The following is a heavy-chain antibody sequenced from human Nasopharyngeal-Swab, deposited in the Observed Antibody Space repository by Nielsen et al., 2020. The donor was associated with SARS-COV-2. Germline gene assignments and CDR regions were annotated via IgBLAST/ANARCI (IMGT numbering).Heavy chain of an antibody. CDR1: GFTFSRYW. CDR3: ARDKGMRDYVWGSYRSSYYYYYGMDV. J-gene: IGHJ6*02. Sequence: GESLKISCAGSGFTFSRYWMSWVRQAPGKGLEWVANIKQDGSGKYYEDSVKGRFTISRDNAKNSLYLQMNSLRAEDTAVYYCARDKGMRDYVWGSYRSSYYYYYGMDVWGQGTTVTVSS. CDR2: IKQDGSGK. D-gene: IGHD3-16*02. V-gene: IGHV3-7*01.